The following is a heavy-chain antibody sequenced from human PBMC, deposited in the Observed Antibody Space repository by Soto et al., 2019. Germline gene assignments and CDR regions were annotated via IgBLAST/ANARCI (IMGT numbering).Heavy chain of an antibody. J-gene: IGHJ5*02. V-gene: IGHV1-69*13. CDR1: GGTFSSYA. Sequence: SVKVSCKASGGTFSSYAISWVRQAPGQGLEWMGGIIPIFGTANYAQKFQGRVTITADESTSTAYMELSSLSSEDTAVYYCARDGHYGSGSYYTWFDPWGQGTLVTVSS. CDR3: ARDGHYGSGSYYTWFDP. D-gene: IGHD3-10*01. CDR2: IIPIFGTA.